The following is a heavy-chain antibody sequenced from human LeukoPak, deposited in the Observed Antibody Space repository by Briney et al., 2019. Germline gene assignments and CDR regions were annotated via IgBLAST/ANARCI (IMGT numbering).Heavy chain of an antibody. CDR2: IKLDGSEK. V-gene: IGHV3-7*01. J-gene: IGHJ3*02. Sequence: GGSLRLSCAASGFTFSTYWKSWVRQTPGRGLEWVATIKLDGSEKYYVDSVKGRFTISRDNAKKSLYLQMNSLRADDTAVYYCARDRSDILTGYNDAFDIWGHGTKVTVSS. CDR1: GFTFSTYW. D-gene: IGHD3-9*01. CDR3: ARDRSDILTGYNDAFDI.